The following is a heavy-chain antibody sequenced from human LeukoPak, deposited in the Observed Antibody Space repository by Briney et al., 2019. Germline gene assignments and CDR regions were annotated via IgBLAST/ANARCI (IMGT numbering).Heavy chain of an antibody. CDR1: GGSVSSSY. CDR3: ASLGYSYGRGWFDP. V-gene: IGHV4-59*02. D-gene: IGHD5-18*01. CDR2: IYYSGST. J-gene: IGHJ5*02. Sequence: SETLSLTCTVSGGSVSSSYWSWIRQAPGKGLEWIGYIYYSGSTNYNPPLKSRVTISVDTSKKQFSLKVSSVTAADTAVYYCASLGYSYGRGWFDPWGQGTLVTVSA.